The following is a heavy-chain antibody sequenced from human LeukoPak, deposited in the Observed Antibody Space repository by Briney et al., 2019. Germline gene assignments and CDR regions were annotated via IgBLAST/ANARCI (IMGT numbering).Heavy chain of an antibody. V-gene: IGHV4-30-2*01. CDR3: ARHNFARPFDY. CDR1: GGSISSGGYS. J-gene: IGHJ4*02. CDR2: ISHSGST. D-gene: IGHD6-6*01. Sequence: SETLSLTCAVSGGSISSGGYSWSWIRQPPGKGLEWIGYISHSGSTYYNPSLKSRVTISVDKSKNQFSLEMTSVTAADTAVYYCARHNFARPFDYWGQGTLVTVSS.